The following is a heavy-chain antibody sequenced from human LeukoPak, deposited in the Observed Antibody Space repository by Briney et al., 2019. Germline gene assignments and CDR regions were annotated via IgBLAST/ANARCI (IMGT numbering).Heavy chain of an antibody. CDR1: GGYLSTYQ. D-gene: IGHD2-8*01. CDR2: IYYSGST. Sequence: SETLSLTCTVSGGYLSTYQWSWIRQPPGKGLEWIGYIYYSGSTNYNPSLKSRVTISVDTSRNQFSLKLTSVTAADTAVYYCAASFEWCMLCLKPWGQGTLVTVSS. V-gene: IGHV4-59*01. CDR3: AASFEWCMLCLKP. J-gene: IGHJ5*02.